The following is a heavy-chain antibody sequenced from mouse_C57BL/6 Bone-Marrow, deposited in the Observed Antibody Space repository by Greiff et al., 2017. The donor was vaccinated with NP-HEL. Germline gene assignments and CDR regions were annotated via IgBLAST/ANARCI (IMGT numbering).Heavy chain of an antibody. CDR2: INPYNGGT. CDR1: GYTFTDYY. V-gene: IGHV1-19*01. D-gene: IGHD1-1*01. J-gene: IGHJ3*01. CDR3: ARNYYYGSSPGWFAY. Sequence: EVQLQQSGPVLVKPGASVKMSCKASGYTFTDYYMNWVKQSHGKSLEWIGVINPYNGGTSYNQKFKGKATLTVDKSSSTAYMELNSLTSEDSAVYYCARNYYYGSSPGWFAYWGQGTLVTVSA.